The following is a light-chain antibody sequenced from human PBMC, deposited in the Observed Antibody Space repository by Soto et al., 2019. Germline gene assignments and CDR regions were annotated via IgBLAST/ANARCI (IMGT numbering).Light chain of an antibody. CDR2: GAS. J-gene: IGKJ4*01. V-gene: IGKV3-15*01. Sequence: EIVMTQSPATLSVSPGERATLSCRASQSVSSNLAWYQQKPGQAPRLLIYGASTRATGIPARFSGSGSGTDFTLTISSLEPEDFAVYYCQQRSIWLTFGGGTKVEIK. CDR3: QQRSIWLT. CDR1: QSVSSN.